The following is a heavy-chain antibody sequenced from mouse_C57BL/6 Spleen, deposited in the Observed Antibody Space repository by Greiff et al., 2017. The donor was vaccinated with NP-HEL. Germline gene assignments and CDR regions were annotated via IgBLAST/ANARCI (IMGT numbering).Heavy chain of an antibody. CDR2: ISSGSSTI. J-gene: IGHJ4*01. Sequence: VQLKESGGGLVKPGWSLKLSCAASGFTFSDYGMHWVRQAPAKGLEWVAYISSGSSTIYYADTVKGRFTIPRDNAKNTLFLQMTSLRSEDTAMYYCAKSYGSSLMDYWGQGTSVTVSS. CDR3: AKSYGSSLMDY. V-gene: IGHV5-17*01. CDR1: GFTFSDYG. D-gene: IGHD1-1*01.